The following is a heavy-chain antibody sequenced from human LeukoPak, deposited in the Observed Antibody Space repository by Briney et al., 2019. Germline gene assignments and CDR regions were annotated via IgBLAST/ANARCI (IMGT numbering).Heavy chain of an antibody. CDR3: ARGGVGATTYVWFDP. CDR2: INPSGGST. J-gene: IGHJ5*02. V-gene: IGHV1-46*01. D-gene: IGHD1-26*01. Sequence: ASVKVSCKASGYTFSDYYIHWVRQAPGQGLECMGIINPSGGSTSYAQKFQGRVTMTRDMSTSTVYMELSSLRSEDTAVYYCARGGVGATTYVWFDPWGQGTLVTVSS. CDR1: GYTFSDYY.